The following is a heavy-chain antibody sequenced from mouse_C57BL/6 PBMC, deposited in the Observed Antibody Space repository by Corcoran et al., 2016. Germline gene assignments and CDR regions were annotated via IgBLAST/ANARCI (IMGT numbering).Heavy chain of an antibody. CDR3: AGYSNFAY. CDR2: INTYSGVP. D-gene: IGHD2-5*01. V-gene: IGHV9-3*01. Sequence: QIQLVQSGPELKKPGETVKISCKASGYTFTTYGMSWVKQAPGKGLKWMGWINTYSGVPTYADDFKGRFAFSLEKSSSTAYLQINNLKNEDTATYFCAGYSNFAYWGQGTLVTVSA. CDR1: GYTFTTYG. J-gene: IGHJ3*01.